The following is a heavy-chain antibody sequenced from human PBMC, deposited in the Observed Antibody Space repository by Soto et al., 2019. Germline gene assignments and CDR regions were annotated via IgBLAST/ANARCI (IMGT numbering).Heavy chain of an antibody. V-gene: IGHV3-43D*04. CDR2: TNSDGTDS. CDR1: GFDFEDYA. Sequence: GGSLRLSCAAAGFDFEDYAMHWVRQVPGKGLEWVSLTNSDGTDSYYMDSVKGRFTISRDNAKSTLYLQMDRLRPEDTALYFCAKSLYYYGSSPLDHWGQGTRVTVSS. D-gene: IGHD3-22*01. J-gene: IGHJ4*02. CDR3: AKSLYYYGSSPLDH.